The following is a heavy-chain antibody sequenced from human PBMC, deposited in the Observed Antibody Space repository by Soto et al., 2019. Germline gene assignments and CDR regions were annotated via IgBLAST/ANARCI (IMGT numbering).Heavy chain of an antibody. CDR1: GGSISSSSYY. CDR3: AVDSSGWTDYGMDV. J-gene: IGHJ6*02. D-gene: IGHD3-22*01. V-gene: IGHV4-39*01. CDR2: IYYSGST. Sequence: LSLTCTVSGGSISSSSYYWGWIRQPPGKGLEWIGSIYYSGSTYYNPSLKSRVTISVDTSKNQFSLKLSSVTAADTAVYYCAVDSSGWTDYGMDVWGQGTTVTVSS.